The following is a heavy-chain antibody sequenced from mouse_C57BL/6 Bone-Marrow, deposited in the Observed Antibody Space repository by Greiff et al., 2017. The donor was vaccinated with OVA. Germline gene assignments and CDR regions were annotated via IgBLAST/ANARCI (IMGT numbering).Heavy chain of an antibody. CDR1: GYTFTSYW. CDR2: IDPSDSYT. D-gene: IGHD1-1*01. V-gene: IGHV1-69*01. Sequence: VQLQQPGAELVMPGASVKLSCKASGYTFTSYWMHWVKQRPGQGLEWIGEIDPSDSYTNYNQKFKGKSTLTVDKSSSTAYMQLSSLTSEDSAVYYCARPFYGSSSLYAMDYWGQGTSVTVSS. J-gene: IGHJ4*01. CDR3: ARPFYGSSSLYAMDY.